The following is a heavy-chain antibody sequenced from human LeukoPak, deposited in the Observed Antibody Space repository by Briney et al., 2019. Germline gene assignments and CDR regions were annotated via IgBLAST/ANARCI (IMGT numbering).Heavy chain of an antibody. J-gene: IGHJ1*01. CDR2: ISGSGGST. CDR3: AKARRVVGATVDEG. V-gene: IGHV3-23*01. Sequence: GGSLRLSCAASGFTFSSYAMSWVRQAPGKGLEWVSAISGSGGSTYYADSVKGRFTISRDNSKNTLYLQMNSLRAGDTAVYYCAKARRVVGATVDEGWGQGTLVTVSS. CDR1: GFTFSSYA. D-gene: IGHD1-26*01.